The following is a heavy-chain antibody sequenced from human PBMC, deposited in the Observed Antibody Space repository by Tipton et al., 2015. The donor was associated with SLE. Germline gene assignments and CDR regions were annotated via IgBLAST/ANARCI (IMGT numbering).Heavy chain of an antibody. J-gene: IGHJ4*02. Sequence: TLSLTCTVSGGSITTGSYYWAWIRQPLGKGLEWIGHIYTSGSTNYNPSLKSRVTISIDTSKNQSSLKLSSVTAADTAVYYCARGVVQGVPFDYWGQGTLVTVSS. D-gene: IGHD3-10*01. CDR2: IYTSGST. CDR3: ARGVVQGVPFDY. V-gene: IGHV4-61*09. CDR1: GGSITTGSYY.